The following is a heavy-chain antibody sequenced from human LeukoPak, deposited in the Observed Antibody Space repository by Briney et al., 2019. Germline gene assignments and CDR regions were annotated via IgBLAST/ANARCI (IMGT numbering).Heavy chain of an antibody. Sequence: GGSLRLSCAASEFTFRSYAMSWVRQAPGKGLEWVSTISGSDGSTYYADSVKGRFTISRDNSKNTLYLQMNSLRAEDTAVYYCAKGVGSSWYNWFDPWGQGTLVTVSS. J-gene: IGHJ5*02. CDR2: ISGSDGST. CDR1: EFTFRSYA. D-gene: IGHD6-13*01. V-gene: IGHV3-23*01. CDR3: AKGVGSSWYNWFDP.